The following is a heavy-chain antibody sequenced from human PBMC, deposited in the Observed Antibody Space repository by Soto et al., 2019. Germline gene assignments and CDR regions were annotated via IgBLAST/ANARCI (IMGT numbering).Heavy chain of an antibody. J-gene: IGHJ6*02. D-gene: IGHD3-10*01. CDR3: AKDTITRLSSDAPGLDV. CDR2: IGESGGST. V-gene: IGHV3-23*01. CDR1: GFTFSSFA. Sequence: EVHLLESGGGLVQPGGSLRLSCVASGFTFSSFAMSWVRQAPGRRLEWVSVIGESGGSTNYADSVKGRFTVSRDNSKNTLYLQMNSLRAEDTAVYYCAKDTITRLSSDAPGLDVWGQGTTVTVSS.